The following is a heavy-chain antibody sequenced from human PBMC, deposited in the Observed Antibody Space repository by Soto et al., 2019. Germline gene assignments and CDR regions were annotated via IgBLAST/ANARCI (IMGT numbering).Heavy chain of an antibody. CDR2: GSYSGTT. CDR1: GVSVSSGSFY. CDR3: ARGATVTQYDY. D-gene: IGHD4-17*01. Sequence: LETLSLTCTVSGVSVSSGSFYWAWIRQPPGKGLGWIGFGSYSGTTNYKPSLKSRVTISVDTSRSQISLKVSSLTAADTAVYYCARGATVTQYDYWGQGTLVTVSS. V-gene: IGHV4-61*01. J-gene: IGHJ4*02.